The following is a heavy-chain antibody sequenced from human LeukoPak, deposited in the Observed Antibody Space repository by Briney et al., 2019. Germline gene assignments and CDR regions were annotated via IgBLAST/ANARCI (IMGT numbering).Heavy chain of an antibody. Sequence: KPGGSLRLSCAASGFTFSSYSMNWVRQAPGKGLEWVSPISSSSSYIYYADSVKGRFTISRDNAKNSLYLQMNSLRAEDTAVYYCAREHSSSWYNPIGYWGQGTLVTVSS. CDR2: ISSSSSYI. CDR3: AREHSSSWYNPIGY. CDR1: GFTFSSYS. D-gene: IGHD6-13*01. V-gene: IGHV3-21*01. J-gene: IGHJ4*02.